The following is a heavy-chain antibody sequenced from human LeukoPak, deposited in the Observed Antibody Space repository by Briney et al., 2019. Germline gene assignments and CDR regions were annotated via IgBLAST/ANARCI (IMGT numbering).Heavy chain of an antibody. CDR2: TYYRSKWYN. CDR3: ARDHGGLDY. V-gene: IGHV6-1*01. Sequence: LXXTCXXXGXSVXXNTAAWNWIRQSPSRGLEWLGRTYYRSKWYNDYALSVKSRITINPDTSKNQFSLQLNSVAPEDTAVYYCARDHGGLDYWGQGTVVTVSS. CDR1: GXSVXXNTAA. J-gene: IGHJ4*02.